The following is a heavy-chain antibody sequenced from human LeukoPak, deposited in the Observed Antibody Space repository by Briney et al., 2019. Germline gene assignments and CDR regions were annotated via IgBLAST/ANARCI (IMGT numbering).Heavy chain of an antibody. CDR1: GFTFSSYW. Sequence: GGSLRLSCAASGFTFSSYWTSWVRQAPGKGLEWVANIKQDGSEKYYVDSVKGRFTISRDNAKNSLYLQMNSLRAEDTAVYYCARGGKRVYFDYWGQGTLVTVSS. D-gene: IGHD3-10*01. V-gene: IGHV3-7*01. J-gene: IGHJ4*02. CDR3: ARGGKRVYFDY. CDR2: IKQDGSEK.